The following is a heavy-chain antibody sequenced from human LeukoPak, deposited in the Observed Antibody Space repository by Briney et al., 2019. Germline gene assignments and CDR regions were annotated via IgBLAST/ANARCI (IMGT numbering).Heavy chain of an antibody. CDR2: ISSSSSYI. D-gene: IGHD3-3*01. J-gene: IGHJ4*02. Sequence: PGGSLRLSCAASGFTFSSYSMNWVRQAPGKGLEWFSSISSSSSYIYCADSVKGRFTISRDNAKNKLYLQMNSLRAEETAVYYCARDSAIFGVVRPFDYWGQGTLVTVSS. V-gene: IGHV3-21*01. CDR1: GFTFSSYS. CDR3: ARDSAIFGVVRPFDY.